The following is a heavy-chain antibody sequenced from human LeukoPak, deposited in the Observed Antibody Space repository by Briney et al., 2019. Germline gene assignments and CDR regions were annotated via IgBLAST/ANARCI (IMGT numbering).Heavy chain of an antibody. V-gene: IGHV4-59*01. CDR3: AGVGAEDAFDI. J-gene: IGHJ3*02. CDR2: IYYSGST. D-gene: IGHD1-26*01. CDR1: GGSISSYY. Sequence: PSETLSLTCTVSGGSISSYYWSWIRQPPGKGLEWIGYIYYSGSTNYNPSLKSRVTISVDTSKNQFSLKLSSVTAADTAVYYCAGVGAEDAFDIWGQGTMVTVSS.